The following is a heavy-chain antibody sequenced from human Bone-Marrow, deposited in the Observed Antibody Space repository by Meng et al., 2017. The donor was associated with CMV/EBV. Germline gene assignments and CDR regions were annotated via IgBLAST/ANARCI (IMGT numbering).Heavy chain of an antibody. V-gene: IGHV1-2*02. J-gene: IGHJ3*02. CDR1: GYTFTGYY. Sequence: ASVKVSCKASGYTFTGYYMHWVRQAPGQGLEWMGWINPNSGGTNYAQRFQGRVTMTRDTSISTAYMELSRLRSDDTAVYYCAREVGIVVVPAAPLGAFDIWGQGTMVTVSS. D-gene: IGHD2-2*01. CDR2: INPNSGGT. CDR3: AREVGIVVVPAAPLGAFDI.